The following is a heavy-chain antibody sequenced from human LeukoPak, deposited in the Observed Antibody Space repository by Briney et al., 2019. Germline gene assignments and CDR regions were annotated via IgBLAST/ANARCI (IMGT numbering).Heavy chain of an antibody. J-gene: IGHJ3*01. V-gene: IGHV4-30-2*01. D-gene: IGHD1-26*01. CDR2: IYHSGST. CDR3: ARMGPYGSTGAFDV. CDR1: GGSISSGGYS. Sequence: PSQTLSLTCAGSGGSISSGGYSWSWIRQPPGKGLEWIGYIYHSGSTYYNPSLKSRVTISVDTSKNQFSLKLSSVTALDTAVYYRARMGPYGSTGAFDVWGQGTMVTVSS.